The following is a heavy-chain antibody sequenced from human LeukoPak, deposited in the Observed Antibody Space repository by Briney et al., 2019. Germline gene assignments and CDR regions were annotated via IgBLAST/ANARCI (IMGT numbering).Heavy chain of an antibody. CDR3: VSFYETY. Sequence: GGSLRLSCAASGNYWMHWVCQAPGKGLVWVSHINGDGSWTTYADSVKGRFTISKDNAKNTVYLQMNNLRAEDTAVYYCVSFYETYWGRGTLVTVSS. CDR2: INGDGSWT. D-gene: IGHD2-2*01. J-gene: IGHJ4*02. V-gene: IGHV3-74*01. CDR1: GNYW.